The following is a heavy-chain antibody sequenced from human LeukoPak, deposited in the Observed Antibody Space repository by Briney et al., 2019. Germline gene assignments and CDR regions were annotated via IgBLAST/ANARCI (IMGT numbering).Heavy chain of an antibody. Sequence: SETLSLTCTVSGYSISSGYYWGWIRQPPGKGLEWIGSIYHSGSTYYNPSLKSRVTISVDTSKNQFSLKLSSVTAADTAVYYCARGGEGYYYYYYMDVWGKGTTVTISS. CDR1: GYSISSGYY. CDR2: IYHSGST. V-gene: IGHV4-38-2*02. CDR3: ARGGEGYYYYYYMDV. D-gene: IGHD6-25*01. J-gene: IGHJ6*03.